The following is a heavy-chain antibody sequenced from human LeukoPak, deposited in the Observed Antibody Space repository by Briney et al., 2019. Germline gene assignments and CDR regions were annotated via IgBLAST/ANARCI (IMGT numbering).Heavy chain of an antibody. CDR2: ISYDGSNK. CDR3: VREEEWNWFDP. J-gene: IGHJ5*02. Sequence: GGSLRLSCAASGFTFSSYGMHWVRQAPGKGLEWVAVISYDGSNKYYADSVKGRFTIYRDNAKNSLYLQMNSVRVEDTGVYYCVREEEWNWFDPWGQGTLVTVSS. V-gene: IGHV3-30*03. D-gene: IGHD3-3*01. CDR1: GFTFSSYG.